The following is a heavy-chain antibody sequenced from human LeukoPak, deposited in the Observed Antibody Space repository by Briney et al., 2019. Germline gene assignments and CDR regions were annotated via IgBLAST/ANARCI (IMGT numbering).Heavy chain of an antibody. Sequence: GGSLRLSCATSGFTFNNYALTWVRQTPGKGLECVSAISGDGVSPYYADSVRGRFTISRDNSKNTLYLQMNSLRVEDTAVYFCARDPGAFPYFFDCWGQGTLVTVSS. CDR1: GFTFNNYA. J-gene: IGHJ4*02. CDR2: ISGDGVSP. CDR3: ARDPGAFPYFFDC. V-gene: IGHV3-23*01. D-gene: IGHD4/OR15-4a*01.